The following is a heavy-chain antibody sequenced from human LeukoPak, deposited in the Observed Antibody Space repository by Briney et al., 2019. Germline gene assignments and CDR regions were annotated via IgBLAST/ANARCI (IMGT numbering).Heavy chain of an antibody. D-gene: IGHD2-15*01. J-gene: IGHJ1*01. CDR3: AGRGHRYSRD. V-gene: IGHV4-4*09. CDR2: IYDSGIT. Sequence: SETLSLTCSVSGDSVSSGYWSWIRQPPGKGLEWIGYIYDSGITDYNSSLKSRLTISVDTSNNQCSLNLRSVTAADTAVYYCAGRGHRYSRDWGQGILVTVSS. CDR1: GDSVSSGY.